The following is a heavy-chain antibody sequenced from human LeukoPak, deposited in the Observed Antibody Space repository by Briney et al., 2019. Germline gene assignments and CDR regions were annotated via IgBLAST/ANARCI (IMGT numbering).Heavy chain of an antibody. CDR3: AKSPYDFWSGGFDP. CDR2: IYYSGTT. V-gene: IGHV4-59*08. J-gene: IGHJ5*02. D-gene: IGHD3-3*01. Sequence: PSETLSLTSTVSGGSISSYYWNWIRQPPGKGLEWIGYIYYSGTTNYNPSLKSRVTISVDTSKNQLSLKLTSVTAADTAVYYCAKSPYDFWSGGFDPWGQGTLVTVSS. CDR1: GGSISSYY.